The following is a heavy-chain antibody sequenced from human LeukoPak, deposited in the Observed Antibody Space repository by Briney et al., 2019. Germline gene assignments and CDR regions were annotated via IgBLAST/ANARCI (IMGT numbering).Heavy chain of an antibody. CDR3: ARGAPDTAMVFFDY. CDR2: IYYSGST. D-gene: IGHD5-18*01. V-gene: IGHV4-34*01. Sequence: PSETLSLTCAVYGGSFSGYYWSWIRQPPGKGLEWIGSIYYSGSTYYNPSLKSRVTISVDTSKNQFSLKLSSVTAADTAVYYCARGAPDTAMVFFDYWGQGTLVTVSS. J-gene: IGHJ4*02. CDR1: GGSFSGYY.